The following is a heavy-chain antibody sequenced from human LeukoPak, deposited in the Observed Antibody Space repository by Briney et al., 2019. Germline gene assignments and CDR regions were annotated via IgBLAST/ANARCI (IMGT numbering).Heavy chain of an antibody. D-gene: IGHD1-1*01. V-gene: IGHV1-69*13. Sequence: ASVKVSCKASGGTFSSYAISWVRQAPGQGLEWMGGIIPIFGTANYAQKFQGRVTITADESTSTAYMELSSLRSEDTAVYYCARGTTGTTHWFDPWGQGTLVTVSS. CDR2: IIPIFGTA. CDR3: ARGTTGTTHWFDP. J-gene: IGHJ5*02. CDR1: GGTFSSYA.